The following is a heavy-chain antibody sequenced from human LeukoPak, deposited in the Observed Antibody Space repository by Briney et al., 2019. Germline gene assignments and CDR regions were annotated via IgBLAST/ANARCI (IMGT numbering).Heavy chain of an antibody. J-gene: IGHJ4*02. D-gene: IGHD5-18*01. CDR3: ARDVGYFRFDY. V-gene: IGHV3-7*01. Sequence: GGSLRLSCAASGFTFSDHYMDWVRQAPGKGLEWVANIKEDGSDKYYVDSVKGRFTIPRDNAKNSLYLQMNNLRAEDTAVYYCARDVGYFRFDYWGQGTLVTVSS. CDR2: IKEDGSDK. CDR1: GFTFSDHY.